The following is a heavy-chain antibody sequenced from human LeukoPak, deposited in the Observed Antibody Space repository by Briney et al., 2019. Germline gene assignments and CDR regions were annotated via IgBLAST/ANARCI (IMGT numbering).Heavy chain of an antibody. CDR1: GYTFTSYA. V-gene: IGHV1-3*01. J-gene: IGHJ5*02. CDR2: INAGNGNT. Sequence: ASVKVSCKASGYTFTSYAMHWVRQAPGQRLEWMGWINAGNGNTKYSQKFQGRVTITRDTSASTAYMELSSLRSEDTAVYYCAGGGNYYDSSGYYQGTWGQGTLVTVSS. D-gene: IGHD3-22*01. CDR3: AGGGNYYDSSGYYQGT.